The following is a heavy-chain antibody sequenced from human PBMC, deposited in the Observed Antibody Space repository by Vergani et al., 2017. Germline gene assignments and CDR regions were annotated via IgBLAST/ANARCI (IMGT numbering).Heavy chain of an antibody. V-gene: IGHV3-30-3*01. CDR3: ARDPSAYYDYVWWSYRWGYFDY. J-gene: IGHJ4*02. CDR2: ISYDGSNK. D-gene: IGHD3-16*02. Sequence: QVQLVESGGGVVQPGRSLRLSCAASGFTFSSYAMHWVRQAPGKGLEWVAVISYDGSNKYYADSVKGRFTISRDNSKNTLYLQMNSLRAEDTAVYYCARDPSAYYDYVWWSYRWGYFDYWGQGTLVTVSS. CDR1: GFTFSSYA.